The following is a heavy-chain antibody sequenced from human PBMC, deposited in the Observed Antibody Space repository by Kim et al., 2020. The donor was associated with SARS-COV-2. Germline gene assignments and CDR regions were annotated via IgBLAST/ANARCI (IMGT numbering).Heavy chain of an antibody. CDR3: AKEVHDVFPGFPIDY. D-gene: IGHD3-9*01. CDR2: ISSDGTNK. Sequence: GSLRLSCAASGFPLNKYGLHWVRQAPGKGLEWVAVISSDGTNKYYADSVKGRFTISRDNSKDTVSLQMNSLRTEDTAIYYCAKEVHDVFPGFPIDYWGQ. CDR1: GFPLNKYG. J-gene: IGHJ4*02. V-gene: IGHV3-30*18.